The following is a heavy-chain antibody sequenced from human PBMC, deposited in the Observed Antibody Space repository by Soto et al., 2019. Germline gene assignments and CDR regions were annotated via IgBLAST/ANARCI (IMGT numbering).Heavy chain of an antibody. J-gene: IGHJ4*02. D-gene: IGHD6-6*01. CDR2: ISGSGGST. CDR3: AKNWDTTFSSSSH. Sequence: EVQLLESGGGLVQPGGSLRLSCAASGFTFTTYAMTWVRQAPGKGLQWVSAISGSGGSTYYADSVKGRFTISRDNSKNNLLLQMNSLRAEDTAVYYCAKNWDTTFSSSSHWGQGTLVTVSS. CDR1: GFTFTTYA. V-gene: IGHV3-23*01.